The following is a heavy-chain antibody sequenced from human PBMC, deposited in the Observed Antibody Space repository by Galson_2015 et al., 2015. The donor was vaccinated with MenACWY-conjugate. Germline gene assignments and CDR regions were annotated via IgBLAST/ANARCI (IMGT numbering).Heavy chain of an antibody. Sequence: SLRLSCAASGFTFSSYSMNWVRQAPGKGLEWVSSIGSSSSYIYYADSVKGRFTISRDNAKNSLYLQMNSLRAEDTAVYYCARDIKSGKSLGYFDYWGQGTLVTVSS. J-gene: IGHJ4*02. CDR1: GFTFSSYS. V-gene: IGHV3-21*01. CDR2: IGSSSSYI. CDR3: ARDIKSGKSLGYFDY. D-gene: IGHD1-26*01.